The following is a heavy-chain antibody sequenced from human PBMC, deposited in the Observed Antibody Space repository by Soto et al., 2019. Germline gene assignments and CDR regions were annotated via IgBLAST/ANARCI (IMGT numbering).Heavy chain of an antibody. CDR1: GYTFTSYG. D-gene: IGHD4-17*01. CDR2: ISAYNGNT. CDR3: ARGSTVHYYYYYGMDV. V-gene: IGHV1-18*01. Sequence: ASVKVSCKASGYTFTSYGISWVRQAPGQGLEWMGWISAYNGNTNYAQKLQGRVTMTTDTSTSTAYMELRSLRSDDTAVYYCARGSTVHYYYYYGMDVWGQGTTVTVSS. J-gene: IGHJ6*02.